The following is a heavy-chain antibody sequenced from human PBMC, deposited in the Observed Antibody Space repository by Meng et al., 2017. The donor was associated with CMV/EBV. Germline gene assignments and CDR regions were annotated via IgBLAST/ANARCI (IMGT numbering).Heavy chain of an antibody. CDR2: IRYDGSNK. CDR3: AKIAYDSSGYYYFDY. V-gene: IGHV3-30*02. J-gene: IGHJ4*02. CDR1: GFTFSSYG. Sequence: VQLVESGGGVVRPGGSLRLSCAASGFTFSSYGMHWVRQAPGKGLEWVAFIRYDGSNKYYADSVKGRFTISRDNSKNTLYLQMNSLRAEDTAVYYCAKIAYDSSGYYYFDYWGQGTLVTVSS. D-gene: IGHD3-22*01.